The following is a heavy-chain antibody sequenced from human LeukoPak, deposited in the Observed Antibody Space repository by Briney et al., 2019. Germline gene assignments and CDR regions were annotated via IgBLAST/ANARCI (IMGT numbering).Heavy chain of an antibody. J-gene: IGHJ4*02. CDR2: ISSSSSYI. V-gene: IGHV3-21*01. D-gene: IGHD6-13*01. CDR1: GFTFSSYS. Sequence: NSGGSLRLSCAASGFTFSSYSMNWVRQAPGKGLEWVSSISSSSSYIYYADSVKGRFTISRDNAKNSLYLQMNSLRAEDTAVYYCARVGGSSWYQYPEIDYWGQGTLVTVSS. CDR3: ARVGGSSWYQYPEIDY.